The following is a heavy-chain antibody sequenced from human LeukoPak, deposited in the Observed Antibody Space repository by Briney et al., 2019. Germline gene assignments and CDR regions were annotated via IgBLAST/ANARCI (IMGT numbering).Heavy chain of an antibody. CDR1: GFTFDDYA. CDR3: AKDLGPGSMATSPGFDY. V-gene: IGHV3-9*01. Sequence: GGSLRLSCAASGFTFDDYAMRWVRQAPGKGLEWVSGISWNSSSIGYADSVKGRFTISRDNAKTSLYLQMNSLRAEDTALYYCAKDLGPGSMATSPGFDYWGQGTLVTVSS. J-gene: IGHJ4*02. CDR2: ISWNSSSI. D-gene: IGHD5-24*01.